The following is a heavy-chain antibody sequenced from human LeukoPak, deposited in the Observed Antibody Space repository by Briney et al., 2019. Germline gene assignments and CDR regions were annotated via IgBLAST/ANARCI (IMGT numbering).Heavy chain of an antibody. J-gene: IGHJ5*02. Sequence: ASVKVSCKASGYTFTGYYMHWVRQAPGQGLEWMGWINPNSGGTNYAQKFQGRVTITADKSTSTAYMELSSLRSEDTAVYYCARDASWFDPWGQGTLVTVSS. V-gene: IGHV1-2*02. CDR2: INPNSGGT. CDR3: ARDASWFDP. CDR1: GYTFTGYY.